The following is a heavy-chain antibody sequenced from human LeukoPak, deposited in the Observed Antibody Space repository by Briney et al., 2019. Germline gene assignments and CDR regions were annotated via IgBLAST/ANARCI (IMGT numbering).Heavy chain of an antibody. CDR1: GGSISSYY. J-gene: IGHJ6*02. CDR2: IYYSGST. D-gene: IGHD2-21*02. CDR3: ARHRVVTAAIVYGMDV. Sequence: SETVSLTCTVSGGSISSYYWSWIRQPPGKGLEWIGYIYYSGSTNYNPSLKSRVTISVDTSKNQFTLKLSSVTAADTAVYYCARHRVVTAAIVYGMDVWGQGTTVTVSS. V-gene: IGHV4-59*08.